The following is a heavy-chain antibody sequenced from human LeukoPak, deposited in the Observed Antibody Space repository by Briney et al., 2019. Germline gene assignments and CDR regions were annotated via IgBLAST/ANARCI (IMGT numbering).Heavy chain of an antibody. CDR2: LNGSGGTT. J-gene: IGHJ4*02. V-gene: IGHV3-23*01. CDR3: AKVVTRLTMKYQFDY. D-gene: IGHD2-2*01. Sequence: PGGSLRLSCAASGFTFSNYAMSWVRQAAGKGLEGVSGLNGSGGTTYYADSVKGRFTISRDNSKNTLYVEMNSLRAEDTAVYYCAKVVTRLTMKYQFDYWGQGALVPGSS. CDR1: GFTFSNYA.